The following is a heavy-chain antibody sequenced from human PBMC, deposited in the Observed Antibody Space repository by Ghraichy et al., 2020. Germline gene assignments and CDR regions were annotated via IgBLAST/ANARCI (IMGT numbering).Heavy chain of an antibody. D-gene: IGHD3-10*01. CDR1: GFTFSHHG. CDR2: VSSAGSVT. Sequence: SCEASGFTFSHHGMHWVRQAPGKGLEWVAVVSSAGSVTYYADSVKGRFTISRDNAKNSLYLQMNSLRTEDTAVYFCAKEGTLGVYSFDFWGQGTLVTVSS. J-gene: IGHJ4*02. V-gene: IGHV3-30*18. CDR3: AKEGTLGVYSFDF.